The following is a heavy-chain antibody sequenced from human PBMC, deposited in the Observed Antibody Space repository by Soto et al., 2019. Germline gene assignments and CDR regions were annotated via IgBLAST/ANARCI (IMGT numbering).Heavy chain of an antibody. V-gene: IGHV4-39*01. D-gene: IGHD5-12*01. CDR3: ARGLGYYFDS. J-gene: IGHJ4*02. Sequence: SSETLSLTCTVSGGSISSSSYFWGWIRQPPGKGLEWIGNIHYRGSTYYNASLKSRVTISVDTSKNHFSLKLSSVTAAGSAVYSCARGLGYYFDSWGQGVLVTVSS. CDR1: GGSISSSSYF. CDR2: IHYRGST.